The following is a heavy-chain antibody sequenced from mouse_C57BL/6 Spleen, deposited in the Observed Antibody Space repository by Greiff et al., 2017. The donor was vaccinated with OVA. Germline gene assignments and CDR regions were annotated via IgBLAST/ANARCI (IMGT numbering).Heavy chain of an antibody. J-gene: IGHJ3*01. D-gene: IGHD3-2*02. Sequence: VQLQESGPGLVAPSQSLSITCTVSGFSLTSYGVDWVRQSPGKGLEWLGVIWCVGSTNYNSAFKSRLSISKDNSKTQVFLKMNSLQTDDTAMYYWASQGGQAWFAYWGQGTLVTVSA. V-gene: IGHV2-6*01. CDR2: IWCVGST. CDR1: GFSLTSYG. CDR3: ASQGGQAWFAY.